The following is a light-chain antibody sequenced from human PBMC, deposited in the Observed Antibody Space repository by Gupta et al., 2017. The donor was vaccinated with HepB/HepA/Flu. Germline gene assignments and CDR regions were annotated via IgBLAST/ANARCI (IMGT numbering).Light chain of an antibody. CDR1: SSDVGSYNL. J-gene: IGLJ2*01. V-gene: IGLV2-23*02. CDR3: CSYAGSSTVV. CDR2: EVS. Sequence: QSVLTQPASVSGSPGQSITISCTGTSSDVGSYNLVPWYQQHPSKAPKLMIYEVSKRPSGVSNRFSGSKSGNTASLTISGLQAEDEADYYCCSYAGSSTVVFGGGTKLTVL.